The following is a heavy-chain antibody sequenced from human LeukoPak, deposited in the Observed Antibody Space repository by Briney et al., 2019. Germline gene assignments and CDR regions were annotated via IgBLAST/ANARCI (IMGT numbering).Heavy chain of an antibody. V-gene: IGHV4-59*01. CDR2: IYYSGST. CDR1: GGSITSYY. Sequence: SETLSLTCTVSGGSITSYYWSWIRQPPGKGLEWIGYIYYSGSTNYNPSLKSRVTISVDTSKNQFSPKLSSVTAADTGVYYCARVSTGGFKSASFDYWGQGTLVTVSS. J-gene: IGHJ4*02. CDR3: ARVSTGGFKSASFDY. D-gene: IGHD2-8*02.